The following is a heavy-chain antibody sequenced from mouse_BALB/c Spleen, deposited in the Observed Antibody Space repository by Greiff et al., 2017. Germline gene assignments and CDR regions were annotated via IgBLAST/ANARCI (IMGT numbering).Heavy chain of an antibody. CDR3: ARYETFITTVVATEYAMDY. CDR2: ILPGSGST. V-gene: IGHV1-9*01. D-gene: IGHD1-1*01. CDR1: GYTFSSYW. Sequence: VQLQQSGAELMKPGASVKISCKATGYTFSSYWIEWVKQRPGHGLEWIGEILPGSGSTNYNEKFKGKATFTADTSSNTAYMQLSSLTSEDSAVYYCARYETFITTVVATEYAMDYWGQGTSVTVSS. J-gene: IGHJ4*01.